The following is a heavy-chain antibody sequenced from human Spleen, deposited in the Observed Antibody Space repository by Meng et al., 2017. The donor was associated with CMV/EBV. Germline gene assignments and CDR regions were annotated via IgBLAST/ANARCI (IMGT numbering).Heavy chain of an antibody. CDR1: GFIFSNYG. V-gene: IGHV3-30*02. CDR2: IQYDGSDK. CDR3: ARGGSVYLDN. Sequence: GESLKISCAASGFIFSNYGIHWVRQAPGKGLEWVAFIQYDGSDKYYADSVKGRLTISRDNAKNTLYLQMNSLRAEDTAVYYCARGGSVYLDNWGQGTLVTVSS. D-gene: IGHD3-10*01. J-gene: IGHJ4*02.